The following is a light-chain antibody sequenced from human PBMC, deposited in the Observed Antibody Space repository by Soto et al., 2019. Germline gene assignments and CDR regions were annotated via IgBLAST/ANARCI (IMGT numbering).Light chain of an antibody. Sequence: QSVLTQPPSVSAAPGQKVSISCSGSSSNIGSNYVSWYQHLPGTAPRLLIYDINKRPSGIPDRFSGSKSGTSATLGITGLQTGDEADYYCGTWDSSRSAVVFGGGTKVTVL. CDR1: SSNIGSNY. V-gene: IGLV1-51*01. CDR2: DIN. CDR3: GTWDSSRSAVV. J-gene: IGLJ2*01.